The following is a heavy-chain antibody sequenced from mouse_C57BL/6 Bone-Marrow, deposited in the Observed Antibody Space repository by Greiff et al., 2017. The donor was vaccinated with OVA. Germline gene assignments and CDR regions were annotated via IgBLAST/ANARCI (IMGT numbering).Heavy chain of an antibody. CDR1: GFSLTSYA. CDR3: AREFPTGGDYYAMDY. J-gene: IGHJ4*01. Sequence: QVQLKQSGPGLVAPSQSLSITCTVSGFSLTSYAISWVRQPPGKGLEWLGVIWTGGGTNYNSALKSRLSISKDNSKSQVFLKMNSLQTDDTARYYCAREFPTGGDYYAMDYWGQGTSVTVSS. CDR2: IWTGGGT. V-gene: IGHV2-9-1*01. D-gene: IGHD3-1*01.